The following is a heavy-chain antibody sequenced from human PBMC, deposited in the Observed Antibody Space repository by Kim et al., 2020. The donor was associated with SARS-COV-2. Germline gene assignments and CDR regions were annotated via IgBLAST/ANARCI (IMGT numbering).Heavy chain of an antibody. V-gene: IGHV3-23*01. CDR3: AKHVQLWCFDY. D-gene: IGHD5-18*01. J-gene: IGHJ4*02. Sequence: YYAGSVQGRFTISRDNAKNTLYLKMNSLRAEDTAVYYCAKHVQLWCFDYWGQGTLVTVSS.